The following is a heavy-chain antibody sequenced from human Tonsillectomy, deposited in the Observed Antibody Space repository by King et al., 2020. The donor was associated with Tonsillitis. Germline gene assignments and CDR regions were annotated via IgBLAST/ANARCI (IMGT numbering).Heavy chain of an antibody. CDR3: ARHLSQRGYSDYYYGMDV. CDR1: GYSFTSYW. V-gene: IGHV5-51*01. CDR2: IYPGDSNT. Sequence: VQLVESGAEVKKPGESLKISCKGSGYSFTSYWIGWVRQMPGKGLEWMGIIYPGDSNTRYSPSFQGQVTISAEKSISTAYLQWSSLKASDNAMYYCARHLSQRGYSDYYYGMDVWGQGTTVTVSS. D-gene: IGHD5-12*01. J-gene: IGHJ6*02.